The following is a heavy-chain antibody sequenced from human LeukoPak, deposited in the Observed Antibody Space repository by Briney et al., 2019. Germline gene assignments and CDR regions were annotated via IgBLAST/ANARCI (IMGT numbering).Heavy chain of an antibody. V-gene: IGHV3-7*01. CDR1: GFTFSRHY. CDR2: IKPDGSEK. J-gene: IGHJ4*02. D-gene: IGHD4-17*01. Sequence: GGSLRLSCAASGFTFSRHYMTWVRQTPGKGLEWVANIKPDGSEKVYDDSVKGRFSISRDDAKNSLYLQMNSLRADDAAVYYCARDPAYGALDYWGQGTLVTVSS. CDR3: ARDPAYGALDY.